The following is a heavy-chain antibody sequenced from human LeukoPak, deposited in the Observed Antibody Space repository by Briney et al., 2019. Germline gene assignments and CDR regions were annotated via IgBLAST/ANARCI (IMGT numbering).Heavy chain of an antibody. Sequence: PGGSLRLSCAASGFTFSNYAMHWVRQAPGKGLEWVAVIWYDGSNKYYADSVKGRFTISRDNSKNTLFLQMNSLRAEDTAVYYCARTRSGENYWGQGTLVTVSS. V-gene: IGHV3-33*01. CDR1: GFTFSNYA. CDR3: ARTRSGENY. J-gene: IGHJ4*02. D-gene: IGHD2-15*01. CDR2: IWYDGSNK.